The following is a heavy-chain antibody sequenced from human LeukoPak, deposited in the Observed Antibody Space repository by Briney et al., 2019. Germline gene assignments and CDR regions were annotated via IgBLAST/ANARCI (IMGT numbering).Heavy chain of an antibody. V-gene: IGHV3-15*01. CDR2: IKSKTDGGTT. Sequence: GGSLRLSCAASGFTFSNAWMSWVRQAPGKGLEWVGRIKSKTDGGTTDYAAPVKGRFTLSRDSSTNTVYLQMDNLRTEDTAIYYCVRDINWNYFFDSWGQGTLVTVSS. CDR1: GFTFSNAW. D-gene: IGHD1-7*01. CDR3: VRDINWNYFFDS. J-gene: IGHJ4*02.